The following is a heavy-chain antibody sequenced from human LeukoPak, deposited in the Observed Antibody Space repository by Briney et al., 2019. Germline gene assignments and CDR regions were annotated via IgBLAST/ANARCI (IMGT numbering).Heavy chain of an antibody. Sequence: GASVKVSCKASGYTFTSYGISWVRQAPGQGLEWMGWISAYNGNTNYAQKLQGRVTMTTDTSTSTAYMELRSLRSDDTAVYYCARDQAGFGIPRPFDIWGQGTMVTVSS. D-gene: IGHD3-10*01. CDR3: ARDQAGFGIPRPFDI. V-gene: IGHV1-18*01. CDR1: GYTFTSYG. CDR2: ISAYNGNT. J-gene: IGHJ3*02.